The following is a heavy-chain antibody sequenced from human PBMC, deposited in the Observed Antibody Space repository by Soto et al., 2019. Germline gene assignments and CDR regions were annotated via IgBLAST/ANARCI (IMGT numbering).Heavy chain of an antibody. D-gene: IGHD5-18*01. CDR3: ARDAITAMVGANYYYYYGMDV. CDR2: IYYSGST. V-gene: IGHV4-31*03. J-gene: IGHJ6*02. Sequence: SETLSLTCTVSGGSISSGGYYWSWIRQHPGKGMEWIGYIYYSGSTYYNPSLKSRVTISVDTSKNQFSLKLSSVTAADTAVYYFARDAITAMVGANYYYYYGMDVWGQGTTVTVSS. CDR1: GGSISSGGYY.